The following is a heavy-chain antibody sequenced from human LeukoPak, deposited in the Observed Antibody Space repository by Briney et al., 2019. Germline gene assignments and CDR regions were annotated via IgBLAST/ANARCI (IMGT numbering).Heavy chain of an antibody. J-gene: IGHJ4*02. D-gene: IGHD3-10*01. CDR1: GFTFSDYY. Sequence: PGGSLRLSCAASGFTFSDYYMSWIRQAPGKGLEWISFISSSGSTRYYADSVKGRFTISRDTTKNSLYLQMNSLRVEDTAVYYCVRERFHGSGAPKFDHWGQGILVTVSS. CDR2: ISSSGSTR. CDR3: VRERFHGSGAPKFDH. V-gene: IGHV3-11*04.